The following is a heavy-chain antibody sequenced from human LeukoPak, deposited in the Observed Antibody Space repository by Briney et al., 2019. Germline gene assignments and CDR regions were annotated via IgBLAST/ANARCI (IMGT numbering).Heavy chain of an antibody. V-gene: IGHV1-69*04. CDR3: ARAPSRDSSGPHGMDV. CDR2: IIPIFGIA. Sequence: SVKVSCKASGGTFSSYAISWVRQAPGQGLEWMGRIIPIFGIANYAQKFQGRVTITADKSTSTAYMELSSLRSEDTAVYYCARAPSRDSSGPHGMDVWGQGTTVTVSS. J-gene: IGHJ6*02. CDR1: GGTFSSYA. D-gene: IGHD3-22*01.